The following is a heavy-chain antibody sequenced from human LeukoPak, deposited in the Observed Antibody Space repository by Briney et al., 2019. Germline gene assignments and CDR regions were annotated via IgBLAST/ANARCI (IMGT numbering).Heavy chain of an antibody. J-gene: IGHJ4*02. Sequence: GGSLRLSCAASAFTFSSYWMTWVRQAPGKGLEWVANIKQDGSEKYYVDSVKGRFTISRDNAKNSLYLQMNSLRAEDTAVYYCARGEEYYYDSSGYLTHWGQGALVTVSS. CDR3: ARGEEYYYDSSGYLTH. D-gene: IGHD3-22*01. V-gene: IGHV3-7*03. CDR2: IKQDGSEK. CDR1: AFTFSSYW.